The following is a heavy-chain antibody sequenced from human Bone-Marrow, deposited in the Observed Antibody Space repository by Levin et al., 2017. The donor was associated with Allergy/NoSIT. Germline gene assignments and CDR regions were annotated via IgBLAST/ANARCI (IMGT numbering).Heavy chain of an antibody. J-gene: IGHJ4*02. CDR2: IKQDGSVK. D-gene: IGHD2-21*01. Sequence: PSETLSLTCAASGFTFSRYWMSWVRQAPGKGLEWVANIKQDGSVKYYVESVEGRFTISRDNAENSLSLQMNSLRGEDTAVYYCAREEDWSFDYWGQGTLVTVSS. V-gene: IGHV3-7*01. CDR1: GFTFSRYW. CDR3: AREEDWSFDY.